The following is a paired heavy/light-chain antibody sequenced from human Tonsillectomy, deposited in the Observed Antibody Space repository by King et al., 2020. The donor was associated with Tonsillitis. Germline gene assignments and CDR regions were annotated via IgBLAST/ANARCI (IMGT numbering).Heavy chain of an antibody. CDR2: IKSKTDGGTT. V-gene: IGHV3-15*01. J-gene: IGHJ6*03. CDR1: GLTFTNAW. Sequence: EVELVESGGGLVKPGGSLRLSCAASGLTFTNAWMSWVRQAPGKGLEWIGRIKSKTDGGTTDYAAPVKGRFTISRDDSKMLFLQMNSLKTEDTAVYYCTTAPLYSSSWYLLGYYSYMDVWGRGTTVTVSS. D-gene: IGHD6-13*01. CDR3: TTAPLYSSSWYLLGYYSYMDV.
Light chain of an antibody. J-gene: IGKJ1*01. CDR2: AAS. V-gene: IGKV1-39*01. CDR1: QSISSF. Sequence: DIQMTQSPSSLSASVGDRVTITCRASQSISSFLNWYQQKPGKAPKSLIYAASSLQSGVPSRFSGSGSGTDFTLTISSLQREDFATYYCQQSYSVPPTFGPGTKVEIK. CDR3: QQSYSVPPT.